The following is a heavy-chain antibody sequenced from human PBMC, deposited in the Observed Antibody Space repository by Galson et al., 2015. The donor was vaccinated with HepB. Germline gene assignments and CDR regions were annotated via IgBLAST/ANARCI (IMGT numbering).Heavy chain of an antibody. CDR2: TYYRSTWYN. CDR1: GDSVSSYSAA. CDR3: TRGHRGDEGFGI. J-gene: IGHJ3*02. D-gene: IGHD3-16*01. Sequence: CAISGDSVSSYSAAWHWIRQSPSRGLEWLGRTYYRSTWYNDYAVFVKSRMTINSDTSKNQFSLQVNSVTPEDAAIYYCTRGHRGDEGFGIWGPGTMVIVSS. V-gene: IGHV6-1*01.